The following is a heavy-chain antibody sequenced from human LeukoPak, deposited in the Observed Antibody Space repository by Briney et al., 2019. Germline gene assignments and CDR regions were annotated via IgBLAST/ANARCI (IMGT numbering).Heavy chain of an antibody. J-gene: IGHJ4*02. CDR1: AGSISSSSYY. D-gene: IGHD3-22*01. CDR2: IYTSGST. CDR3: ARDGGMISFDY. V-gene: IGHV4-61*02. Sequence: PSETLSLTCTVSAGSISSSSYYWSWIRQPAGKGLEWIGRIYTSGSTNYNPSLKSRVTMSVDTSKNQFSLKLSSVTAADTAVYYCARDGGMISFDYWGQGTLVTVSS.